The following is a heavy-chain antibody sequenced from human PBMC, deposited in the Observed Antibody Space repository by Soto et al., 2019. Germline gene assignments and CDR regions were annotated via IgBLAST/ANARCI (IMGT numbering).Heavy chain of an antibody. CDR2: ISAYNGNT. J-gene: IGHJ5*02. CDR1: GYTFTSYG. Sequence: QVQLVQSGAEVKKPGASVKVSCKASGYTFTSYGISWVRQAPGQGLEWMGWISAYNGNTNYAQKLQGRFTMTTDTSTSTAYMELRSLRSDDTAVYYCARDKGSMVRGVIGWFDPWGQGTLVTVSS. D-gene: IGHD3-10*01. CDR3: ARDKGSMVRGVIGWFDP. V-gene: IGHV1-18*01.